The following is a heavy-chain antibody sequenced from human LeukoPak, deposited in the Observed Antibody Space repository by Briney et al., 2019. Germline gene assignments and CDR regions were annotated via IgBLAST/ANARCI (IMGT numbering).Heavy chain of an antibody. D-gene: IGHD1-7*01. CDR1: GFTFSSYA. V-gene: IGHV3-23*01. Sequence: GGSLRLSCAASGFTFSSYAMSWVRQAPGKGLEWVSAISGSGGSTYYADSVKGRFTISRDNSKNTLYLQMNSLRAEDTAVYYCAKVRYNWNYVGRRAEYFQHWGQGTLVTVSS. CDR3: AKVRYNWNYVGRRAEYFQH. CDR2: ISGSGGST. J-gene: IGHJ1*01.